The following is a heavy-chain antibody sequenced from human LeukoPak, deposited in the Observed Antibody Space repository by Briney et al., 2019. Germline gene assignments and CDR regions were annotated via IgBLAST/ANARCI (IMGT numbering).Heavy chain of an antibody. D-gene: IGHD4-17*01. CDR3: ARGDDYGDSGLDY. CDR1: GYTFTGYY. J-gene: IGHJ4*02. CDR2: INPNSGGT. V-gene: IGHV1-2*06. Sequence: GASVKVSCKASGYTFTGYYMHWVRQAPRQGLEWMGRINPNSGGTNYAQKFQGRVTMTRDTSISTAYMELSRLRSDDTAVYYCARGDDYGDSGLDYWGQGTLVTVSS.